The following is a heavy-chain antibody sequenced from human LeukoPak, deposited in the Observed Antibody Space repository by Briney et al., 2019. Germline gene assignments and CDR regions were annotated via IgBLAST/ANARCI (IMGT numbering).Heavy chain of an antibody. CDR1: GGTFSNFV. CDR3: ARAGVGYFDS. CDR2: ITPMLGTA. Sequence: SVKVSCKASGGTFSNFVFSWVRQAPGKGLEWMGRITPMLGTANYTQPFQDGIAITADKSTRTTYMELSSLRSEDTAVYFCARAGVGYFDSWGQGTLVTVSS. J-gene: IGHJ4*02. V-gene: IGHV1-69*04. D-gene: IGHD3-10*01.